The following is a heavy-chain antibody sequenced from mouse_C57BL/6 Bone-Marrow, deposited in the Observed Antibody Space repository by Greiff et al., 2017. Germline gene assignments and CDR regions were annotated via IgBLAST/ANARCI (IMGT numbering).Heavy chain of an antibody. CDR1: GYTFTDYN. CDR3: AREYSGSSLWDMDY. D-gene: IGHD1-1*01. J-gene: IGHJ4*01. Sequence: VQLQQSGPELVKPGASVKISCKASGYTFTDYNMDWVKQSHGKSLEWIGDINPNNGGTIYNQKFKGKATLTVDKSSSTAYMELRRLTSENTAVDYYAREYSGSSLWDMDYWGQGTSVTVSS. CDR2: INPNNGGT. V-gene: IGHV1-18*01.